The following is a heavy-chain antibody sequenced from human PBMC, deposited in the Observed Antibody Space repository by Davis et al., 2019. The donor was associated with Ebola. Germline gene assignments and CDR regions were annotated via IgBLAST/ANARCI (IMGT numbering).Heavy chain of an antibody. CDR2: ISSSSSYI. CDR1: GFTFSSYS. CDR3: ARDGGRWELLLGIDY. J-gene: IGHJ4*02. D-gene: IGHD1-26*01. Sequence: GESLKISCAASGFTFSSYSMNWVRQAPGKGLEWVSSISSSSSYIYYADSVKGRFTISRDNAKNSLYLQMNSLRAEDTAVYYCARDGGRWELLLGIDYWGQGTLVTVSS. V-gene: IGHV3-21*01.